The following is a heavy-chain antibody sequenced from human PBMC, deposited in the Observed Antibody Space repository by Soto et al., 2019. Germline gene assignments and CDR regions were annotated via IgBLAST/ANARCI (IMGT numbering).Heavy chain of an antibody. CDR3: ARDRRFPATYYYYYYGMDV. CDR1: GGSISSHY. J-gene: IGHJ6*02. D-gene: IGHD3-3*01. CDR2: IYYSGST. V-gene: IGHV4-59*11. Sequence: SETLSLTCTVSGGSISSHYWSWIRQPPGKGLEWIGYIYYSGSTNYNPSVKGRFTISRDNAKNSLYLQMNSLRAEDTAVYYCARDRRFPATYYYYYYGMDVWGQGTTVTVSS.